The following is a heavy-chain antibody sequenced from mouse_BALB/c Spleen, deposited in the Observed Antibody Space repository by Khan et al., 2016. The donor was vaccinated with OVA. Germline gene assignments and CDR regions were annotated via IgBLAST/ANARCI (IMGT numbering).Heavy chain of an antibody. V-gene: IGHV1-20*02. D-gene: IGHD1-1*01. CDR3: ARKNGSDFDY. CDR1: GYSFTGYF. CDR2: INPHIGET. Sequence: LEVSGPELVQLGASVKIFCKASGYSFTGYFMNWVMQSHGMSLEWIGRINPHIGETLYTQKFRDKATLTVDESSSTAHMELRSLVSEDSAVYYCARKNGSDFDYWGQGTTLTVSS. J-gene: IGHJ2*01.